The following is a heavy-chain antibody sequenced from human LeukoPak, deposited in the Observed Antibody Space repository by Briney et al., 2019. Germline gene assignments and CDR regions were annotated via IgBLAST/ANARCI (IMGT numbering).Heavy chain of an antibody. Sequence: RPGGSLRLSCAASGFTFDDYGMSWVRQAPGKGLEWVSGINWNGGSTGYADSVKGRFTISRDNSKNTLYLQMNSLRAEDTAVYYCASNGYSYGYLYYYMDVWGKGTTVTVSS. CDR3: ASNGYSYGYLYYYMDV. J-gene: IGHJ6*03. CDR2: INWNGGST. D-gene: IGHD5-18*01. V-gene: IGHV3-20*04. CDR1: GFTFDDYG.